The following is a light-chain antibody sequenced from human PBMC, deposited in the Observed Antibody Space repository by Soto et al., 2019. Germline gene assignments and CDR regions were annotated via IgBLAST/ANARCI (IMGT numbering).Light chain of an antibody. CDR3: QQYGNLPPLT. CDR1: QDINNY. J-gene: IGKJ4*01. CDR2: DAS. V-gene: IGKV1-33*01. Sequence: DIQMTQSPSSLSASVGDRVIITCQASQDINNYLNWYQQKPGRAPKLLIYDASNLETGVPSRFSGSGSGTDFTFTISSLQPEDIGTYYCQQYGNLPPLTFGGGTKVEI.